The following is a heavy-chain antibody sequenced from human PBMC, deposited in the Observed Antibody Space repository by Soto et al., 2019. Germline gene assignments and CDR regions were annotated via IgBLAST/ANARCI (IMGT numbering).Heavy chain of an antibody. CDR3: ARPTWGYCSGGSCYSGSYYYGMDV. J-gene: IGHJ6*02. V-gene: IGHV1-69*13. CDR1: GGTFSSYA. Sequence: SVKVSCKASGGTFSSYAISWVRQAPGQGLEWMGGIIPIFGTANYAQKFQGRVMITADESTSTAYMELSSLRSEDTAVYYCARPTWGYCSGGSCYSGSYYYGMDVWGQGTTVTVSS. D-gene: IGHD2-15*01. CDR2: IIPIFGTA.